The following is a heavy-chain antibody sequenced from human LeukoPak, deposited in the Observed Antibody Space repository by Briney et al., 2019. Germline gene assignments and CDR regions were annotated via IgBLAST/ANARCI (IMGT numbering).Heavy chain of an antibody. Sequence: PGGSLRLSCAASGFTFSSYSMNRVRQAPGKGLEWVSSISSSSSYIYYADSVKGRFTISRDNAKNSLYLQMNSLRAEDTAVYYCARVDSSSWANDYWGQGTLVTVSS. CDR1: GFTFSSYS. D-gene: IGHD6-13*01. J-gene: IGHJ4*02. V-gene: IGHV3-21*01. CDR3: ARVDSSSWANDY. CDR2: ISSSSSYI.